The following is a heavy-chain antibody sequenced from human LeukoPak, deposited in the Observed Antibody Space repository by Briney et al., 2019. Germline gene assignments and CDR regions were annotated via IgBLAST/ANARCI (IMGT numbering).Heavy chain of an antibody. Sequence: SVKVSCKASGGTFSSYAISWVRQAPGQGLEWMGGIIPIFGTANYAQKFQGRVTITADESTSTAYMELSSLRSEDTAVYYCALGAPGSSSYYYYYGMDVWGQGTTVTVSS. J-gene: IGHJ6*02. CDR2: IIPIFGTA. CDR1: GGTFSSYA. V-gene: IGHV1-69*13. CDR3: ALGAPGSSSYYYYYGMDV. D-gene: IGHD6-6*01.